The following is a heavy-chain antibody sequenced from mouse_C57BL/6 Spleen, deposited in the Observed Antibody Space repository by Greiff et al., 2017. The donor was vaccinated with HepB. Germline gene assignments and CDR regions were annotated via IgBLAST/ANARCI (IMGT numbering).Heavy chain of an antibody. D-gene: IGHD1-1*01. CDR1: GYTFTSYW. V-gene: IGHV1-59*01. CDR3: ARSIITTVVHFDY. Sequence: QVQLQQPGAELVRPGTSVKLSCKASGYTFTSYWMHWVKQRPGQGLEWIGVIDPSDSYTNYNQKFKGKATLTVDTSSSTAYMQLSSLTSEDSAVYYCARSIITTVVHFDYWGQGTTLTVSS. CDR2: IDPSDSYT. J-gene: IGHJ2*01.